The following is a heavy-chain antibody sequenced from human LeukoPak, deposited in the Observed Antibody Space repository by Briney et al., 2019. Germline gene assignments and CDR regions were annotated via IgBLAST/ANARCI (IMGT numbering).Heavy chain of an antibody. Sequence: GGSPRLSCAASGFTFSNYAIHWVRQAPGKGLEWVALISYDGSNEYFADSVKGRFTISRDNSKNTLYLQMNSLRAEDTAVYYCARDVKSRYCSSASCSTDYYYYMDVWGKGTTVTVSS. V-gene: IGHV3-30-3*01. J-gene: IGHJ6*03. D-gene: IGHD2-2*01. CDR2: ISYDGSNE. CDR3: ARDVKSRYCSSASCSTDYYYYMDV. CDR1: GFTFSNYA.